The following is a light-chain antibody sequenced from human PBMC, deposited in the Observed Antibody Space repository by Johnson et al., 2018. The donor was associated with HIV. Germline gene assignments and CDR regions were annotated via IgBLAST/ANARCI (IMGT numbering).Light chain of an antibody. J-gene: IGLJ1*01. CDR1: SSNIGNNY. V-gene: IGLV1-51*02. Sequence: QSVLTQPPSVSAAPGQKVTIYCSGSSSNIGNNYVSWYQQLPGTAPKLLIYENNRRPSGTPDRFSGSKSGTSATLGITGLQTGDEADYYCGTWDSSLSSYVFGTGTKVTVL. CDR3: GTWDSSLSSYV. CDR2: ENN.